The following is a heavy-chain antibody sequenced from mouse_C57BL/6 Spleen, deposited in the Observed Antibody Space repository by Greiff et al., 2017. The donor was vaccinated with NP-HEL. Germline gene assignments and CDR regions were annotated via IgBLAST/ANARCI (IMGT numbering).Heavy chain of an antibody. Sequence: VQLQQSGPGLVQPSQSLSITCTVSGFSLTSYGVHWVRQSPGKGLEWLGVIWRGGSTDYNAAFMSRLSITKDNSKSQVFFKMNSLQADDTAIYYCANLYDGYFYAMDYWGQGTSVTVSS. CDR1: GFSLTSYG. D-gene: IGHD2-3*01. CDR2: IWRGGST. J-gene: IGHJ4*01. V-gene: IGHV2-5*01. CDR3: ANLYDGYFYAMDY.